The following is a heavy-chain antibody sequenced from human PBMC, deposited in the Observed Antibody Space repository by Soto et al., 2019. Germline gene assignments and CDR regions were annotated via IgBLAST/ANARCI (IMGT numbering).Heavy chain of an antibody. V-gene: IGHV3-23*01. CDR3: AKGRSYYYYYGVDV. CDR1: GFTFSSYA. J-gene: IGHJ6*02. CDR2: IIDSGGST. Sequence: GGSLRLSCAASGFTFSSYAMHWVRQAPGKGLEWVSDIIDSGGSTYYADSVKGRFTISRDNSKSTLYLQMNSLRAEDTALYYCAKGRSYYYYYGVDVWGQGTTVTVSS.